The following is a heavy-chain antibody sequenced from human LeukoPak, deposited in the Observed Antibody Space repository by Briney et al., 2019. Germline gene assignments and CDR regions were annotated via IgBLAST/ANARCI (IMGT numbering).Heavy chain of an antibody. Sequence: SVKVSCKASGGTFSSYAISWVRQAPGQGLEWMGGVIPIFGPANYAQKFQGRVTITTDESTSTAYMELSSLRSEDTAVYYCARGGVVTAIRGYYYYMDVWGKGTTVTVSS. V-gene: IGHV1-69*05. CDR3: ARGGVVTAIRGYYYYMDV. CDR2: VIPIFGPA. J-gene: IGHJ6*03. CDR1: GGTFSSYA. D-gene: IGHD2-21*02.